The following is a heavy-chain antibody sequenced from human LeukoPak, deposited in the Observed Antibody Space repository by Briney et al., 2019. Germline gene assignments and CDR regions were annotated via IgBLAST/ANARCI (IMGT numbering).Heavy chain of an antibody. V-gene: IGHV4-38-2*01. CDR1: GYSISSGYY. Sequence: SETLSLTCAVSGYSISSGYYWGWIRQPPGKGLEWIGSIYHSGSTYYNPSLKSRVTISVDTSKNQFSLKLSPVTAADTAVYYCARQGLTLDYWGQGTLVTVSS. J-gene: IGHJ4*02. CDR3: ARQGLTLDY. D-gene: IGHD6-19*01. CDR2: IYHSGST.